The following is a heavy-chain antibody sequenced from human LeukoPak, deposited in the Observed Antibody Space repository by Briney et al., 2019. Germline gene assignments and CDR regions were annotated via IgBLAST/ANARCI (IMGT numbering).Heavy chain of an antibody. CDR3: ARDVGYIFPWSYFDY. D-gene: IGHD3-10*01. J-gene: IGHJ4*02. CDR2: IWYDGSNK. V-gene: IGHV3-33*01. Sequence: GESLRLSCAASGFAFSSYGMHWVRQAPGKGLEWVAIIWYDGSNKYYADSVKGRFTISRDDSKNTLYLQMNRLRADDTAVYYCARDVGYIFPWSYFDYWGQGTLVSVSS. CDR1: GFAFSSYG.